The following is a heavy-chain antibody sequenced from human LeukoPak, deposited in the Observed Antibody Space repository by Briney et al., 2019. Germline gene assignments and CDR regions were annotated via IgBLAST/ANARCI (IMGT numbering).Heavy chain of an antibody. CDR1: GYTFTGYY. J-gene: IGHJ4*02. V-gene: IGHV1-2*02. D-gene: IGHD3-3*01. Sequence: EASVKVSCKASGYTFTGYYMHWVRQAPGQGLEWMGWINPNSGGTNYAQKFQGRVTMTRDTSISTAYMELSRLRSDDTAVYYCARAAPFWSGYYRHFDYWGQGTLVTVSS. CDR3: ARAAPFWSGYYRHFDY. CDR2: INPNSGGT.